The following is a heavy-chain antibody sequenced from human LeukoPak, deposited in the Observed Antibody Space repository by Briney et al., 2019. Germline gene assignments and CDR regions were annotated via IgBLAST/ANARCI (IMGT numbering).Heavy chain of an antibody. CDR2: INSDGSTT. CDR1: GFTFRSYW. Sequence: GGPLRLPCGVSGFTFRSYWTHWVPQAPGKGLVWVSRINSDGSTTNYADSVKGRFTIYRANPANTLYLHVNSLRVEETAVSYCTRRVSATRGFDRWGQGTLVTVAS. D-gene: IGHD2-15*01. CDR3: TRRVSATRGFDR. V-gene: IGHV3-74*01. J-gene: IGHJ5*02.